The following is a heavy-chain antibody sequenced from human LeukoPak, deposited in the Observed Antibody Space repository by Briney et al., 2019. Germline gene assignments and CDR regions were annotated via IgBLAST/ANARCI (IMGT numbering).Heavy chain of an antibody. CDR1: GFTFSTYE. J-gene: IGHJ4*02. Sequence: GGSLRLSCAASGFTFSTYEMIWVRQAPGKGLVWVSLINIDGSTTRYADSVKGRFTISRDNAKNTLSLQMNSLRAEDAAVYYCVRDGLGTTPFDYWGQGTRVTVSS. V-gene: IGHV3-74*01. D-gene: IGHD1-7*01. CDR3: VRDGLGTTPFDY. CDR2: INIDGSTT.